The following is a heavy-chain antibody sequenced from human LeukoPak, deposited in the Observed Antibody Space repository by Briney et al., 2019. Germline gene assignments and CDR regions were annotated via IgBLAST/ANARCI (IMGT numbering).Heavy chain of an antibody. J-gene: IGHJ6*03. D-gene: IGHD2-15*01. V-gene: IGHV4-39*07. CDR3: ARYVTCTSVSCYKYYYYYMDV. CDR2: HSHSGSA. CDR1: GASINSDTYY. Sequence: PSETLSLTCTVSGASINSDTYYWGWIRQPPGKGLEWIGTHSHSGSAYYNPSLRSRITMSLDTSENQLSLKLYSVTAADTAIYYCARYVTCTSVSCYKYYYYYMDVWGKGTTVTVSS.